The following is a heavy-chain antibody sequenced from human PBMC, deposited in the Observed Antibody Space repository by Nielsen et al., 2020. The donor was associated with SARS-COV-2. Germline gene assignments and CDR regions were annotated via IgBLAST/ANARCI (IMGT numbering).Heavy chain of an antibody. Sequence: SETLSLTCAVYGESFSGHFWGWFRQPPGKGLEWMGEINHSGITKYNPSLKSRVTMSVDTSTNHFSLRLDSVTAADTAVYYCASCRIQLLWGMDVWGQGTTVTVSS. V-gene: IGHV4-34*01. CDR1: GESFSGHF. CDR3: ASCRIQLLWGMDV. CDR2: INHSGIT. D-gene: IGHD5-18*01. J-gene: IGHJ6*02.